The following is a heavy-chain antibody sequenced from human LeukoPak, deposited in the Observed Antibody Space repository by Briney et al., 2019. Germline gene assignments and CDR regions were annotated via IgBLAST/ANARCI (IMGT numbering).Heavy chain of an antibody. V-gene: IGHV4-34*01. J-gene: IGHJ4*02. Sequence: SETLSLTCAVYGGSFSGYYWSWIRQPPGKGLEWIGEINHSGSTNYDPSLKSRVTISVDTSKNQFSLKLSSVTAADTAVYYCAREKAYYDFWSGFEWGQGTLVIVPP. CDR3: AREKAYYDFWSGFE. CDR2: INHSGST. CDR1: GGSFSGYY. D-gene: IGHD3-3*01.